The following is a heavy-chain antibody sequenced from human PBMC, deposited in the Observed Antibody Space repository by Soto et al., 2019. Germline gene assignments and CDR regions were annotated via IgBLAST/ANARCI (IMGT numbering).Heavy chain of an antibody. CDR3: ARGVTMVRGVIVADYFDY. D-gene: IGHD3-10*01. J-gene: IGHJ4*02. V-gene: IGHV1-2*02. CDR1: GYTFTGYY. CDR2: INPNSGGT. Sequence: QVQLVQSGAEVKKPGASVKVSCKASGYTFTGYYMHWVRQAPGQGLEWMGWINPNSGGTNYAQKFQGRVTMTRDTSISTAYMELSRLRSDDTAVYYCARGVTMVRGVIVADYFDYWGQGTLVTVSS.